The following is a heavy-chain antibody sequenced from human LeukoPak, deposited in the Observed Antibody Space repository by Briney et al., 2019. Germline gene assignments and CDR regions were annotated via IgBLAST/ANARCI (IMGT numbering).Heavy chain of an antibody. V-gene: IGHV1-18*01. CDR2: ISAYNGNI. Sequence: GASEKVSCKASGYTFTSYGISWVRQAPGQGLEWMGWISAYNGNINYAQKLQGRVTMTTDTSTSTAYMELSSLRSEDTAVYYCATGVGATTVQDHDAFDIWGQGTMVTVSS. D-gene: IGHD1-26*01. CDR3: ATGVGATTVQDHDAFDI. J-gene: IGHJ3*02. CDR1: GYTFTSYG.